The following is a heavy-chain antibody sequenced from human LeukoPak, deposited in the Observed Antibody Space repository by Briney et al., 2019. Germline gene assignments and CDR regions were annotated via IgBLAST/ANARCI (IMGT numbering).Heavy chain of an antibody. CDR2: IIPILGIA. V-gene: IGHV1-69*04. Sequence: SVKVSCKASGGTFSSYTISWVRQAPGQGLEWMGRIIPILGIANYTQKFQGRVTITADKSTSTAYMELSSLRSEDTAVYYCARDRPGYSGYDDQGVDWFDPWGQGTLVTVSS. J-gene: IGHJ5*02. D-gene: IGHD5-12*01. CDR3: ARDRPGYSGYDDQGVDWFDP. CDR1: GGTFSSYT.